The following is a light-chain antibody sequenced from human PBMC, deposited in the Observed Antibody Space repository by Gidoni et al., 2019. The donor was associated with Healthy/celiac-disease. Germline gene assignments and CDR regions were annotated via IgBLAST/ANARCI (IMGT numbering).Light chain of an antibody. CDR1: KLGDKY. Sequence: YDRTQPPSVSVSPGQTASITCSGDKLGDKYACWYQQKPGQSPVLVIYQDSKRPSGIPERFSGSNSGNTATLTISGTQAMDEADYYCQAWDSSTAVFGGGTKLTVL. J-gene: IGLJ2*01. CDR2: QDS. V-gene: IGLV3-1*01. CDR3: QAWDSSTAV.